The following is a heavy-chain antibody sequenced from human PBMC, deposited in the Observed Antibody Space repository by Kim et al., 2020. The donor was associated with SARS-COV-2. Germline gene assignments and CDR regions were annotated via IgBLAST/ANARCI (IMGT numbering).Heavy chain of an antibody. D-gene: IGHD5-12*01. J-gene: IGHJ4*02. CDR3: ARQSGYFA. CDR2: RST. Sequence: RSTEYSPTLKSRVTMSVDTSKNQFSLRLSSVTAADTAVYYCARQSGYFAWGQGTLVTVSS. V-gene: IGHV4-39*01.